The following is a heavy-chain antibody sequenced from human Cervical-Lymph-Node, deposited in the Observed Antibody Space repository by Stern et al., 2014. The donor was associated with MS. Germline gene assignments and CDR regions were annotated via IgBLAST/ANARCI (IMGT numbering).Heavy chain of an antibody. Sequence: VQLEESGAEVKKPGSSVNVSCKASGGTFSSSYAITWMRQAPGQGLEWMGRIITMLGLPNYAQKFQGRVTITADTSTSTAYMELSSLRSEDTAVYYCARGVVTNRAAATLHNLFEPWGQGTLVTVSS. V-gene: IGHV1-69*09. CDR1: GGTFSSSYA. D-gene: IGHD2-15*01. J-gene: IGHJ5*02. CDR3: ARGVVTNRAAATLHNLFEP. CDR2: IITMLGLP.